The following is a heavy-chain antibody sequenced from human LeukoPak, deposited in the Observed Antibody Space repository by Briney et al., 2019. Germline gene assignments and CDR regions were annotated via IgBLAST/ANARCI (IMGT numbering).Heavy chain of an antibody. J-gene: IGHJ4*02. CDR2: INHSGST. CDR1: GGSFSGYY. CDR3: AREGFRDSSGYYHFDY. D-gene: IGHD3-22*01. Sequence: PSETLSLTCAVYGGSFSGYYWSWIRQPPGKGLEWIGEINHSGSTNYNPSLKSRVTISVDTSKNQFSLKLSSVTPADTAVYYCAREGFRDSSGYYHFDYWGQGTLVTVSS. V-gene: IGHV4-34*01.